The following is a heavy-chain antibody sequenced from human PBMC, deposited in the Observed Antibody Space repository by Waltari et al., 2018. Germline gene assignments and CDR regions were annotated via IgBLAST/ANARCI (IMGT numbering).Heavy chain of an antibody. Sequence: EVQLLVSGGGLVQPGGSLILSCAASGFTFANYAMRWVRQAPGKGLEWVSSISDSGGSTNYADSVKGRFTISRDNFKNTVFLQMNSPRAEDTAVYYCAKGGYGSGSGAFDLWGQGTMVSVSS. CDR1: GFTFANYA. CDR2: ISDSGGST. V-gene: IGHV3-23*01. D-gene: IGHD3-10*01. J-gene: IGHJ3*01. CDR3: AKGGYGSGSGAFDL.